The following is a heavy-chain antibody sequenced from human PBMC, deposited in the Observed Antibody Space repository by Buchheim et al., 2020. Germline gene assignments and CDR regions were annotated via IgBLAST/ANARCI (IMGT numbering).Heavy chain of an antibody. V-gene: IGHV3-48*01. Sequence: EVQLVESGGGLVQPGGSLRLSCAASGFAFSSYSMNWVRQAPGKGLEWVSYISGSSMTISYADSVKGRFTISRDNAKNALVLQMNSLRAEDTAVYSCVREAGTCDYWGQGTL. CDR2: ISGSSMTI. CDR1: GFAFSSYS. D-gene: IGHD6-19*01. CDR3: VREAGTCDY. J-gene: IGHJ4*02.